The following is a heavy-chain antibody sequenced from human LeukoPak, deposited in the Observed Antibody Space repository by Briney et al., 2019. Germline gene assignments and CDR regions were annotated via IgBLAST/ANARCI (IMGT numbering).Heavy chain of an antibody. CDR1: GAYISADY. V-gene: IGHV4-59*08. CDR3: ARRVPSGFVDS. D-gene: IGHD5-12*01. J-gene: IGHJ4*02. CDR2: ISYSGNT. Sequence: LETLSLTCAVSGAYISADYWIWIRQPPGTGLEWIGYISYSGNTNYNPSLKSRVTISQDTSKNQFSLRLSSVTAADTAMYYCARRVPSGFVDSWGQGTLVTVSS.